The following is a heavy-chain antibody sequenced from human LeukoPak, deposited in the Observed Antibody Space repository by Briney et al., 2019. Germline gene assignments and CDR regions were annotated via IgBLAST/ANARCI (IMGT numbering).Heavy chain of an antibody. V-gene: IGHV3-23*01. CDR1: GFTFTTYA. CDR2: ISVNGAGT. D-gene: IGHD2-21*02. Sequence: PGGSLRLSCAASGFTFTTYAMSWVRQAPGKGLEWVSSISVNGAGTYYTDSVKGRFTISRDNSKNTPYLQMNSLRAEDAAVYYCASPRDGWGQGTLVTVSS. CDR3: ASPRDG. J-gene: IGHJ4*02.